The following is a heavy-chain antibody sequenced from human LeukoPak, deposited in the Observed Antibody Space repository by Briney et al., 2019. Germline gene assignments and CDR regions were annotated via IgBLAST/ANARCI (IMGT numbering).Heavy chain of an antibody. V-gene: IGHV4-59*08. D-gene: IGHD2-21*01. CDR2: IYYSGST. J-gene: IGHJ4*02. Sequence: SETLSLTCTVSGGSISSYYWSWIRQPPGKGLEWIGYIYYSGSTNYNPSLKRRVTISVDTSKNQFSLKLSSVTAADTAVYYCARNKVIALAHYFDYWGQGTLVTVSS. CDR1: GGSISSYY. CDR3: ARNKVIALAHYFDY.